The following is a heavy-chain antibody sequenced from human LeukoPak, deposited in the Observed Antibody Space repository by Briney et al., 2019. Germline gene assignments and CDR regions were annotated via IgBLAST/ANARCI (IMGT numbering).Heavy chain of an antibody. CDR1: GFTFSSYW. J-gene: IGHJ3*02. V-gene: IGHV3-7*01. CDR2: IKQDGSEK. D-gene: IGHD2-2*02. CDR3: ESTLYCSSTSCYTGHDAFDI. Sequence: GGSLRLSCAASGFTFSSYWMSWVRQAPGKGLEWVANIKQDGSEKYYVDSVKGRFTISRDNAKNSLYLQMNSLRAEDTAVYYCESTLYCSSTSCYTGHDAFDIWGQGTMVTVSS.